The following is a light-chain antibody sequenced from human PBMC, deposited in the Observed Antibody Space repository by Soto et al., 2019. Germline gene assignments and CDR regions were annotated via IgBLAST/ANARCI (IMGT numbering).Light chain of an antibody. CDR3: QQRSNWPPT. CDR1: QSVSSY. V-gene: IGKV3-11*01. J-gene: IGKJ5*01. Sequence: IVLTQSPATLSLSPGERATLSCRASQSVSSYLAWYQQKPGQAPRLLIYDASNRATGIPARVSGSGSGTEFTLTISSLEPEDFEVYYCQQRSNWPPTFGQGTRLEIK. CDR2: DAS.